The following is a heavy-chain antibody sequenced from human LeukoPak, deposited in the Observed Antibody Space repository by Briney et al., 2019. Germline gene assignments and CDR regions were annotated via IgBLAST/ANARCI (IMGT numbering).Heavy chain of an antibody. D-gene: IGHD1-26*01. CDR3: ARTTVGSRDWFDP. Sequence: VASVKVSGKASGYTFTSYDINWVRQATGQGLKWMGWMNPNSGNTGYAQKFQGRVTMTRNTSISTAYLELRSLRSEDTAVYYCARTTVGSRDWFDPWGQGTLVTVSS. CDR2: MNPNSGNT. V-gene: IGHV1-8*01. CDR1: GYTFTSYD. J-gene: IGHJ5*02.